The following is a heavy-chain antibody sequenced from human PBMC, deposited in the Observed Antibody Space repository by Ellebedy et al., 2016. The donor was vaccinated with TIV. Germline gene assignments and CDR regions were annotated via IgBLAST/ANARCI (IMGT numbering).Heavy chain of an antibody. CDR1: GFTFSSYW. D-gene: IGHD2/OR15-2a*01. CDR3: ARDLSATGFDY. J-gene: IGHJ4*02. V-gene: IGHV3-74*01. Sequence: GESLKISCAASGFTFSSYWMHWVRQAPGKGLVWVSRINSDGSSTSDADSVKGRFTISRDNAKNTLYLQMHSLRPEDTAVYYCARDLSATGFDYWGQGTLVTVSS. CDR2: INSDGSST.